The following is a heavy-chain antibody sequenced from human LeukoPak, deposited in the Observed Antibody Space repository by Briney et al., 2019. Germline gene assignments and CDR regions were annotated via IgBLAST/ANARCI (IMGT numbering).Heavy chain of an antibody. J-gene: IGHJ4*02. CDR1: GFTFSSYA. V-gene: IGHV3-7*01. CDR2: IKPDGSGQ. Sequence: GGSLRLSCAASGFTFSSYAMHWVRQAPGKGLEWVANIKPDGSGQYYVDSVKGRFTISRDNAKNSLYLQMNSLRAEDTAVYYCARAGHYYFDYWGQGTLVTVSS. CDR3: ARAGHYYFDY. D-gene: IGHD2-21*02.